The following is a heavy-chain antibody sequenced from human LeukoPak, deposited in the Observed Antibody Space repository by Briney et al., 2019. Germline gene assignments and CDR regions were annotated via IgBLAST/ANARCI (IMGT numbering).Heavy chain of an antibody. V-gene: IGHV4-4*07. J-gene: IGHJ6*03. CDR3: ARLKYYDSAGYFPSDYTDV. CDR2: IYITVST. CDR1: GGSLIIYY. Sequence: SETLSLTCSVAGGSLIIYYCSWIRHTAGAGLERGGRIYITVSTTYNPSPQSRLSMSVDTSKNQFSLRLRSVSAADTAVYYCARLKYYDSAGYFPSDYTDVWGKGITVTVSS. D-gene: IGHD3-22*01.